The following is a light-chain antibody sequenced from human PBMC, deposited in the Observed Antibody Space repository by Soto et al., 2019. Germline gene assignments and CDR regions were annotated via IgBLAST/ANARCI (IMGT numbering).Light chain of an antibody. CDR2: KAS. V-gene: IGKV1-5*03. J-gene: IGKJ1*01. CDR3: QQYKSYSRT. Sequence: DIQMTQSPSTLSASVGDRVTITCRASQSISTWLAWYQQEPGKAPKLLLYKASSLKSGVPSRFSGSGSGTEFTLAISTLQPDDLATYYCQQYKSYSRTFGQGTKVEIK. CDR1: QSISTW.